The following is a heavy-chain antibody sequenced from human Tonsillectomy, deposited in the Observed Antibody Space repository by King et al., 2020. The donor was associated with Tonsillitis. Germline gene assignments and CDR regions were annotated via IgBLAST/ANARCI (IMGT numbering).Heavy chain of an antibody. CDR1: GYTFTSEY. J-gene: IGHJ4*02. CDR2: IHPRGGST. Sequence: HVQLVGSGAEVKKPGASVKVSLKASGYTFTSEYMHSVRRAPGQVLEWMGIIHPRGGSTSYAQKFQGRVTMTSDSSTSTVYMELNSLRSEDTAVYYCARDYGESTERQFDYWGQGTLVTVSS. D-gene: IGHD4-17*01. V-gene: IGHV1-46*03. CDR3: ARDYGESTERQFDY.